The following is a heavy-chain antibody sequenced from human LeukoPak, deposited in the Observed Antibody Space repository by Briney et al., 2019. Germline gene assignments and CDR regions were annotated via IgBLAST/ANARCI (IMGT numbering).Heavy chain of an antibody. J-gene: IGHJ4*02. CDR1: GFTFSDYY. CDR2: ISSDASIT. CDR3: ATSARTYLGSSLDY. Sequence: GGSLRLSCAASGFTFSDYYMSWVRQDPGKGLVWVSRISSDASITSYADPVKGRFTISRDNAKNTLYLQMNSLRAEDTALYYCATSARTYLGSSLDYWGQGTLVTVSS. D-gene: IGHD2-15*01. V-gene: IGHV3-74*01.